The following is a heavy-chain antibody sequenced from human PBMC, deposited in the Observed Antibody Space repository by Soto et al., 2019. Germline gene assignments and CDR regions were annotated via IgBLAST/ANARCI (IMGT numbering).Heavy chain of an antibody. J-gene: IGHJ4*02. CDR2: ISRSSNYI. CDR3: AREGSSSWPGFDY. Sequence: GGSLRLSCAASGLNFISYSMNWVRQAPGKGLEWVSSISRSSNYIYYADSVKGRFTISRDNAKNSLYLQMNSLRAEDTAVYYCAREGSSSWPGFDYWGQGTLVTVSS. CDR1: GLNFISYS. V-gene: IGHV3-21*01. D-gene: IGHD6-13*01.